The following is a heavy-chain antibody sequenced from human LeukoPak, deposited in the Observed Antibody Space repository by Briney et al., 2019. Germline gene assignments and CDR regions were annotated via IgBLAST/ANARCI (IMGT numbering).Heavy chain of an antibody. Sequence: PSETLSLTCAVYGGSFSGYYWSWIRQPPGKGLEWIGEINHSGSTNYNPSLKSRVTISVDTSKNQFSLKLSSVTAADTAAYYCARGRTYYYDSSGYRYFDYWGQGTLVTVSS. CDR3: ARGRTYYYDSSGYRYFDY. CDR2: INHSGST. J-gene: IGHJ4*02. CDR1: GGSFSGYY. V-gene: IGHV4-34*01. D-gene: IGHD3-22*01.